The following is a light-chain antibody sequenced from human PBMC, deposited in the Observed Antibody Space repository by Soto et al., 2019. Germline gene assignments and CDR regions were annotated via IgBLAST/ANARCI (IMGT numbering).Light chain of an antibody. V-gene: IGKV3-11*01. CDR1: QSVSRY. Sequence: IVLTHAPATLSFSPGEIATLSFRASQSVSRYLAWYQQKPGQAPRLLIYDASNRATGIPARFSGSGSGTDFTLTISSLEPEDFAVYYCQQRSNWPLTFGGGTKVDIK. CDR3: QQRSNWPLT. CDR2: DAS. J-gene: IGKJ4*01.